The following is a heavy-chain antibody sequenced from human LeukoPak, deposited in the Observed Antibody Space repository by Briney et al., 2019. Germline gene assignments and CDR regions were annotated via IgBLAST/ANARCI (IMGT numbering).Heavy chain of an antibody. Sequence: SETLSLTCTASGGSFSSYALSWIRQPPGKGLEWIGYIYYSGSTNYNPSLKSRVTISVDTSKNQFSLKLSSVTAADTAVYYCARDLGDAFDIWGQGTMVTVSS. CDR3: ARDLGDAFDI. CDR1: GGSFSSYA. J-gene: IGHJ3*02. CDR2: IYYSGST. D-gene: IGHD7-27*01. V-gene: IGHV4-59*01.